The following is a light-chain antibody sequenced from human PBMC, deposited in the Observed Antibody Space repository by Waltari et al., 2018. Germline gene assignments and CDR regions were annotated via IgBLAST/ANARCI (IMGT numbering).Light chain of an antibody. V-gene: IGLV2-14*01. Sequence: QSALTQPASVSGSPGQSITISCTGTSSDVGGYHYVSWYQQHPGKAPKLMIYYVSKRPSGVSNRFSGSKSGNTASLTISGLQAEDEADYYCSSYTSSSTRVFGGGTKLTVL. CDR3: SSYTSSSTRV. J-gene: IGLJ3*02. CDR1: SSDVGGYHY. CDR2: YVS.